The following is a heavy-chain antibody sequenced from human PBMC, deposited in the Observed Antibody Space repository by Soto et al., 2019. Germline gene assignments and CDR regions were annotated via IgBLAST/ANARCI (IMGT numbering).Heavy chain of an antibody. V-gene: IGHV1-2*04. Sequence: ASVKVSCTASGYTFTGYYMHWVRQAPGQGLEWMGWINPNSGGTNYAQKFQGWVTMTRDTSISTAYMELSRLRSDDTAVYYCARQSSTREVDAFDIWGQGTMVTVSS. D-gene: IGHD2-2*01. CDR3: ARQSSTREVDAFDI. CDR1: GYTFTGYY. CDR2: INPNSGGT. J-gene: IGHJ3*02.